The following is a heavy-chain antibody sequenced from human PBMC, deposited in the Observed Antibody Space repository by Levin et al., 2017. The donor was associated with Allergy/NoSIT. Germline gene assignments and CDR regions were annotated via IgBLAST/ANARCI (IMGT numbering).Heavy chain of an antibody. CDR3: ARDGPEKVD. D-gene: IGHD1-14*01. J-gene: IGHJ4*02. CDR2: ISSTGTTR. CDR1: GFNFNNYD. Sequence: SCAASGFNFNNYDMNWVRQAPGKGLEWISYISSTGTTRYYADSVKGRFTISRDEGRFAISRDNAKMSLYLQMNSLRVEDTAVYYCARDGPEKVDWGQGTLVTVSS. V-gene: IGHV3-48*03.